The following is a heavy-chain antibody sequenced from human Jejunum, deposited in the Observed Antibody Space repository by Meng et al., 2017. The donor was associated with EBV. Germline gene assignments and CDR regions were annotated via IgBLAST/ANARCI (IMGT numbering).Heavy chain of an antibody. D-gene: IGHD3-10*01. V-gene: IGHV3-74*01. CDR2: ISSDGRSI. CDR1: GFTLSTYW. CDR3: ATGQGDSRYYFDS. Sequence: LVGVGGGLVQPGESLSLSCAASGFTLSTYWMHWVRQAPGKGLVWVSRISSDGRSITYADSVKGRFTISRDNAKNTLYLQMNSLRVEDTAVYYCATGQGDSRYYFDSWSQGTLVTVSS. J-gene: IGHJ4*02.